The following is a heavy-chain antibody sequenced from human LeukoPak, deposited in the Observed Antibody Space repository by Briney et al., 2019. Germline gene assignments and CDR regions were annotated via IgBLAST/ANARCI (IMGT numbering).Heavy chain of an antibody. CDR1: GFTFSSYW. J-gene: IGHJ4*02. CDR3: ARALPVLRYFDY. D-gene: IGHD3-9*01. V-gene: IGHV3-20*04. CDR2: INWNGGST. Sequence: PGGSLRLSCEASGFTFSSYWMSWVRQAPGKGLEWVSGINWNGGSTGYADSVKGRFTISRDNAKNSLYLQMNSLRAEDTALYYCARALPVLRYFDYWGQGTLVTVSS.